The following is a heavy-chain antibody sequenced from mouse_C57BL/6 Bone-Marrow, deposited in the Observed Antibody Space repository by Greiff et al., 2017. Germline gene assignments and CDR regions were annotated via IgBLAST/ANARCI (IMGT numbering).Heavy chain of an antibody. CDR1: GYTFTSYW. CDR3: AKGIVTVFAY. D-gene: IGHD2-5*01. V-gene: IGHV1-55*01. CDR2: IYPGSGRT. Sequence: QVHVKQPGAELVKPGASVKMSCKASGYTFTSYWITWVKQRPGQGLEWIGDIYPGSGRTNYNEKFKSKATLTVDTSSSTAYMQLSSLTSEDSAVYYCAKGIVTVFAYWGQGTLVTVSA. J-gene: IGHJ3*01.